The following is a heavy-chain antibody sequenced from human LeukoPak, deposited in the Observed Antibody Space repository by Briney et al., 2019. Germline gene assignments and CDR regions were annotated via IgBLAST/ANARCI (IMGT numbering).Heavy chain of an antibody. D-gene: IGHD5-12*01. J-gene: IGHJ4*02. CDR2: ISYDGSNK. CDR3: AREFTVANQPRFDY. CDR1: GFTFSVYA. V-gene: IGHV3-30-3*01. Sequence: PGRSLRLSCAAFGFTFSVYAMHWVRQAPGKGLEWVAVISYDGSNKYYADSVRGQFTISRDNSKNTLYLQMNSLRAEDTAVYYCAREFTVANQPRFDYSGQGTLVTVSP.